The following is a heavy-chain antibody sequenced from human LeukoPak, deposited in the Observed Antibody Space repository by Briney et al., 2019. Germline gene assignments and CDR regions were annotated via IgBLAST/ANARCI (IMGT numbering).Heavy chain of an antibody. D-gene: IGHD3-3*01. Sequence: GGSLRLSCAASGFTFSSFVMHWVRQAPGKGLEWVAVISHVGSNKYYADSVQGRFSISRDNSKNTLYLQMNSLRAEDTAVYYCARDFLRGGYDFWSGHYDYWGQGTLVTVSS. CDR2: ISHVGSNK. V-gene: IGHV3-30-3*01. J-gene: IGHJ4*02. CDR3: ARDFLRGGYDFWSGHYDY. CDR1: GFTFSSFV.